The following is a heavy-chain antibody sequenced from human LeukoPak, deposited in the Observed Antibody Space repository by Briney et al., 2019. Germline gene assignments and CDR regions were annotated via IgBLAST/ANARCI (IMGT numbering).Heavy chain of an antibody. V-gene: IGHV4-59*01. CDR1: GGSISRYY. CDR2: IYYSGST. J-gene: IGHJ6*02. CDR3: ARVYYYYYYGMDV. Sequence: SETLSLTCTVSGGSISRYYWNWIRQPPGKGLEWIGYIYYSGSTNYNPSLKSRVTISVDTSKNQFSLKLSSVTAADTAVYYCARVYYYYYYGMDVWGQGTTGTVSS.